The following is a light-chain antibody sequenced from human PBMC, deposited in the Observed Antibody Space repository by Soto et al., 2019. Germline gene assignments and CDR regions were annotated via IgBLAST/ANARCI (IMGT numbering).Light chain of an antibody. CDR1: SSDVGGYNY. Sequence: QSALTQPASVSGSPGQTITISCTGTSSDVGGYNYVSWYQQYPGKAPKLMIYEVSNRPSGVSNRFSGSKSDNTASLIISGLQAEDEADYYCSSYTSTTILVFGGGTKLTVL. CDR3: SSYTSTTILV. J-gene: IGLJ2*01. V-gene: IGLV2-14*01. CDR2: EVS.